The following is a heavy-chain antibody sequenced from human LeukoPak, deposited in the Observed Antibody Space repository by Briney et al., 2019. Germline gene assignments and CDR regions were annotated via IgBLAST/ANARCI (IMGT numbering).Heavy chain of an antibody. Sequence: PSETLSLTCTVSGDSISSGDYYWSWIRQPPGKGLEWIGEINHSGSTNYNPSLKSRVTISVDTSRNQFSLKLSSVTAADTAVYYCARLPRGTAMAKGIFDYWGQGTLVTVSS. D-gene: IGHD5-18*01. CDR3: ARLPRGTAMAKGIFDY. J-gene: IGHJ4*02. CDR1: GDSISSGDYY. CDR2: INHSGST. V-gene: IGHV4-39*07.